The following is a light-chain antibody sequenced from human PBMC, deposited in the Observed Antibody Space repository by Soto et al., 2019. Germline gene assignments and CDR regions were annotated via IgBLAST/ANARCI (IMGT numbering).Light chain of an antibody. Sequence: EIVLTQSPGTLSLSPGERATLSCRASQSVSNNYLAWYQQKPGQAPRLLIYDASRRATGIPDRFSGSGSGTDFTLTISRLGPEDFAVYYCQQYGSSGTLGQGTKVDIK. CDR2: DAS. CDR1: QSVSNNY. J-gene: IGKJ1*01. CDR3: QQYGSSGT. V-gene: IGKV3-20*01.